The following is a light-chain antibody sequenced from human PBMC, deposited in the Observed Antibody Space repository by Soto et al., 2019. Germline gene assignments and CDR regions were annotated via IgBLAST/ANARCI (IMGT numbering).Light chain of an antibody. Sequence: DIHMTQSPSTLSASVGDRVTITCRASQSISSSLAWYQQKPGKAPKLLIYDASNLESGVPSIFSGSGSGTEFTLTISSLPPDDFATYYCQQYSTYSTFGQGTKVDIK. CDR2: DAS. V-gene: IGKV1-5*01. CDR1: QSISSS. J-gene: IGKJ1*01. CDR3: QQYSTYST.